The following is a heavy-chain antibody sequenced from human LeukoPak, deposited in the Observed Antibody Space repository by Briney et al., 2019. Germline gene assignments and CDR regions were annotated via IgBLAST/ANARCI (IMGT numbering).Heavy chain of an antibody. CDR2: IKEDGSDK. CDR1: GFTFSSYW. J-gene: IGHJ4*02. CDR3: ARSIAAAGDY. D-gene: IGHD6-13*01. V-gene: IGHV3-7*03. Sequence: GGSLGLSCAVSGFTFSSYWMSWVRQAPGKGLEWVANIKEDGSDKNYVDSVKGRFTISRDNAKNSLFLQMNSLRAEDTAVYYCARSIAAAGDYWGQGTLVTVSS.